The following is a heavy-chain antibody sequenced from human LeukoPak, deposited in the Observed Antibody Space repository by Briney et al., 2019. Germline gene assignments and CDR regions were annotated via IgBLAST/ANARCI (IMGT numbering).Heavy chain of an antibody. CDR3: ARGDLNSARVFQH. CDR2: ISTYSRYT. CDR1: GFTLSDYY. Sequence: SGGSLRLSCEASGFTLSDYYMSWIRQAPGKWLEWVSYISTYSRYTSYAESVTGRFTISRDNAKKSLYLQMNSLRAEDTAVYYCARGDLNSARVFQHWGQGTLVTVSS. V-gene: IGHV3-11*06. J-gene: IGHJ1*01. D-gene: IGHD1-26*01.